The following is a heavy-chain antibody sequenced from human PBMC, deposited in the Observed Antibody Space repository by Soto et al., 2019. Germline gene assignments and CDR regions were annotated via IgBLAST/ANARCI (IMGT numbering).Heavy chain of an antibody. CDR2: IYYSGST. Sequence: SETLSLTCTVSGGSISSYYWSWIRQPPGKGLEWIGYIYYSGSTNYNPSLKSRVTISVDTSKNQFSLKLSSVTAADTAVYYCARHSYGSGSYLIFDYCGQGTLVTVSS. CDR1: GGSISSYY. V-gene: IGHV4-59*01. J-gene: IGHJ4*02. D-gene: IGHD3-10*01. CDR3: ARHSYGSGSYLIFDY.